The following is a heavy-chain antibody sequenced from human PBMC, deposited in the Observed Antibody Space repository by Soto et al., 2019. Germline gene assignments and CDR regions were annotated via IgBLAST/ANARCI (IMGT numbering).Heavy chain of an antibody. CDR3: ARGLQAVVAFDS. Sequence: QVQLQQWGAGLLKPSETLSLTCAVYGGSFSGYYWSWIRQPPGKGLEWIGEINHSGSTNYNPSLKGRVTISVDTSKNQFYLKLSSVTAADTAVDYCARGLQAVVAFDSWGQGTLVTVSS. J-gene: IGHJ4*02. CDR2: INHSGST. D-gene: IGHD6-19*01. CDR1: GGSFSGYY. V-gene: IGHV4-34*01.